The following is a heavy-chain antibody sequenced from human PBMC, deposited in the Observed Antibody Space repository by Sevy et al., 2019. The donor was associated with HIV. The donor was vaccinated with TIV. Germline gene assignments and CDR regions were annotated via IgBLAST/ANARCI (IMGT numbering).Heavy chain of an antibody. J-gene: IGHJ3*01. CDR2: ISGYNGNK. CDR3: ARGQTTMIVDDAFDV. CDR1: GYTFINSG. D-gene: IGHD3-22*01. V-gene: IGHV1-18*04. Sequence: ASVKVSCKTSGYTFINSGISWVRQAPGHGLEWMGWISGYNGNKYYVQKFQGRVTMTTDTSTITAYMELRSLRSDDTAVYYCARGQTTMIVDDAFDVWGQGTMVTVSS.